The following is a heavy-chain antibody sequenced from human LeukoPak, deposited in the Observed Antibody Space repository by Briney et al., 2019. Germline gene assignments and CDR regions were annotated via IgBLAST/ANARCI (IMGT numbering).Heavy chain of an antibody. CDR1: GFTFSSFW. J-gene: IGHJ4*02. CDR2: IKLDGSEK. V-gene: IGHV3-7*01. CDR3: ARISSISYYFDY. Sequence: GGSLRLSCAASGFTFSSFWMTWVRQAPGKGLEWVANIKLDGSEKYYVDSVKGRFTVSRDNAKNSLYLQMNSLGAEDTAVYYCARISSISYYFDYWGLGTLVTVSS.